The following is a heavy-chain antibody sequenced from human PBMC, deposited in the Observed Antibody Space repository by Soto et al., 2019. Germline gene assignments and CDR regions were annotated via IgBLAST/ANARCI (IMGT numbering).Heavy chain of an antibody. CDR2: ISGSGGST. CDR3: AKGLYYYGSGSFDGY. D-gene: IGHD3-10*01. CDR1: GFTFSSNA. Sequence: EVQLLESGGGLVQPGGSLRLSCAASGFTFSSNAMSWVRRAPGRGLEWVSAISGSGGSTYYADSVKGRFTISRDNSKNTLYLQMNSLRAEDTAVYYCAKGLYYYGSGSFDGYWGQGTLVTVSS. V-gene: IGHV3-23*01. J-gene: IGHJ4*02.